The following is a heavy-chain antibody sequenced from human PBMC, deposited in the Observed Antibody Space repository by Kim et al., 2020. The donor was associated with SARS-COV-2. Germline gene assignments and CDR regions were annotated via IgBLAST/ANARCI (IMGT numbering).Heavy chain of an antibody. CDR3: ARDRRYYGSGSYIVPYY. CDR2: IIPIFGTA. V-gene: IGHV1-69*13. D-gene: IGHD3-10*01. Sequence: SVKVSCKASGGTFSSYAISWVRQAPGQGLEWMGGIIPIFGTANYAQKFQGRVTITADESTSTAYMELSSLRSEDTAVYYCARDRRYYGSGSYIVPYYWGQGTLVTVSS. CDR1: GGTFSSYA. J-gene: IGHJ4*02.